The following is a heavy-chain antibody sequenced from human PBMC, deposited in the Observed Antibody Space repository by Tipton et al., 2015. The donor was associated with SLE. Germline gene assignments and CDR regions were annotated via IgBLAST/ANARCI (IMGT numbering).Heavy chain of an antibody. V-gene: IGHV4-59*11. CDR2: IYYSGST. J-gene: IGHJ4*02. CDR3: ARAGEYYDSSGYPDY. D-gene: IGHD3-22*01. CDR1: GGSISSHY. Sequence: GLVKPSETLSLTCTVSGGSISSHYWSWIRQPPGKGLEWIGYIYYSGSTNYNPSLKSRVTISVDTSKNQFSLKLSSVTAADTAVYYCARAGEYYDSSGYPDYWGQGTLVTVSS.